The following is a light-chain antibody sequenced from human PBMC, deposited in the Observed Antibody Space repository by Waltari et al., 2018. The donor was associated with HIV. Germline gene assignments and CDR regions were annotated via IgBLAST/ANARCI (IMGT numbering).Light chain of an antibody. CDR2: EVR. V-gene: IGLV2-14*01. J-gene: IGLJ3*02. Sequence: QSALTQPASVSGSPGQSITLSCTGTSSDIGAYNSVSWYQQHPGRVTKIRISEVRNRPSGVSNRFSGSKSGNTASLTISGLQAEDEADYYCSSYRSTVGVVFGGGTKVTVL. CDR3: SSYRSTVGVV. CDR1: SSDIGAYNS.